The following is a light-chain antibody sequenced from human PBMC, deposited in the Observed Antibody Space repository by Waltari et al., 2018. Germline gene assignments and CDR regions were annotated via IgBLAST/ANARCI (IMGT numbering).Light chain of an antibody. CDR2: GAS. J-gene: IGKJ1*01. CDR3: QHYLRLPVT. CDR1: QSVSRA. Sequence: EIVLTQSPGTLSLSLGERATVSCRARQSVSRALAWYQQKHGQAPRLLIYGASTGATGIPDRFSGSGSGTDFSLTISRLEPYDFAVYYCQHYLRLPVTFGQGTTVEI. V-gene: IGKV3-20*01.